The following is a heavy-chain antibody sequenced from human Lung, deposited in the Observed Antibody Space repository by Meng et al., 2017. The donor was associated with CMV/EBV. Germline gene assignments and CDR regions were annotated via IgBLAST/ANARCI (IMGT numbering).Heavy chain of an antibody. D-gene: IGHD1-7*01. J-gene: IGHJ6*02. Sequence: SETLSLTCTVSGGSISSYYWSWIRQPPGKGLEWIGYIYYSGSTNYNPSLKSRVTISVDTSKNQFSLKLSSVPAADTAVYYCARVAKSTITGTTPYNYYGMDVWGQGXTVTVSS. CDR1: GGSISSYY. CDR2: IYYSGST. CDR3: ARVAKSTITGTTPYNYYGMDV. V-gene: IGHV4-59*01.